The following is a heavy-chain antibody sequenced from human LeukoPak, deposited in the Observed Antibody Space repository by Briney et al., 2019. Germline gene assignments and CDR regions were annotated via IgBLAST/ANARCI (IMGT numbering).Heavy chain of an antibody. J-gene: IGHJ4*02. CDR3: ARVRGYYYDSSPEGYLDF. CDR2: INWNGGVT. V-gene: IGHV3-20*01. D-gene: IGHD3-22*01. Sequence: GSLRLSCAASGFSFSTYGMAWVRQAPGKGLEWVSAINWNGGVTDYADSVKGRLTISRDNAKNSLFLQINSLRAEDTAMYHCARVRGYYYDSSPEGYLDFWGQGTLVTVSS. CDR1: GFSFSTYG.